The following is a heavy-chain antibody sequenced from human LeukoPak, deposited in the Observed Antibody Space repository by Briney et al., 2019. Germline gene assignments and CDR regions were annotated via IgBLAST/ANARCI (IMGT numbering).Heavy chain of an antibody. D-gene: IGHD3-10*01. J-gene: IGHJ4*02. V-gene: IGHV4-39*07. Sequence: SETLSLTCTVSGASISGSSYYLGWIRQPPGKGLEWIGSVYYSGSTYYNPSLKSRVTISVDTSKNQFSLKLSSVTAADTAVYYCARGELLWFGELLAFPYWGQGTLVTVSA. CDR2: VYYSGST. CDR3: ARGELLWFGELLAFPY. CDR1: GASISGSSYY.